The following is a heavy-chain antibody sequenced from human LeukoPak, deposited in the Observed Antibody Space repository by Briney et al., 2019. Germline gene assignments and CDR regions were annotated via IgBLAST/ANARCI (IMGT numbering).Heavy chain of an antibody. V-gene: IGHV3-66*01. D-gene: IGHD4-17*01. CDR1: GFSVSSDY. Sequence: GGSLRLSCAASGFSVSSDYMSWVRQAPGKGLEYVSVIYSGGSTYYADSVKGRFTISRDNSKNTLYLQMSSLRAEDTAVYYCVKRDYGDYAEYFQHWGQGTLVTVSS. CDR3: VKRDYGDYAEYFQH. J-gene: IGHJ1*01. CDR2: IYSGGST.